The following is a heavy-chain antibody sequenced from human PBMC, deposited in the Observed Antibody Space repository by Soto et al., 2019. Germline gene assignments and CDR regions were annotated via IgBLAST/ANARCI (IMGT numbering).Heavy chain of an antibody. V-gene: IGHV3-30-3*01. CDR1: GITLSNYA. D-gene: IGHD3-16*01. J-gene: IGHJ5*02. CDR2: LSTDGSNK. Sequence: QVQLVESGGGVVQPGGSLRLSCVGSGITLSNYALHWVRQTPGKGLECVAALSTDGSNKYYEDSVKGRFTISRETSKNTLYLQMNSLRAEDTALYYGARGGTMSGGLCGYYWFDPWGQGSLVAVSS. CDR3: ARGGTMSGGLCGYYWFDP.